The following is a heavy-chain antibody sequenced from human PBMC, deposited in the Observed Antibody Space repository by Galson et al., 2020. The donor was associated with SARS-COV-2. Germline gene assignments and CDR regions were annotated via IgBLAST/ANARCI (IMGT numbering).Heavy chain of an antibody. CDR1: GFTFSSYD. D-gene: IGHD3-3*01. CDR3: ARGNMEWLLSGEYYYYYYMDV. Sequence: GGSLRLSCAASGFTFSSYDMHWVRQPTGKGLEWVSAIGTAGDPYYPGSVKGRFTISRENAKNSLYLQMNSLRAGDTAVYYCARGNMEWLLSGEYYYYYYMDVWGKGTTVTFAS. CDR2: IGTAGDP. J-gene: IGHJ6*03. V-gene: IGHV3-13*05.